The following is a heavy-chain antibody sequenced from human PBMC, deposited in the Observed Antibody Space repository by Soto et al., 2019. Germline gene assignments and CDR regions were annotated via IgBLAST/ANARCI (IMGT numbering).Heavy chain of an antibody. J-gene: IGHJ1*01. D-gene: IGHD6-13*01. CDR1: GFTFSNFD. CDR2: ISTSGGTT. Sequence: EVQLLESGGGLVQPGGSVRLSCAASGFTFSNFDMSWVRQAPGKGLEWVSGISTSGGTTYYADSVKGRFTSSRDNSKNTLYLQMTSLRAEDTAVYYCATGTAAPAHWGQGTLVTVSS. V-gene: IGHV3-23*01. CDR3: ATGTAAPAH.